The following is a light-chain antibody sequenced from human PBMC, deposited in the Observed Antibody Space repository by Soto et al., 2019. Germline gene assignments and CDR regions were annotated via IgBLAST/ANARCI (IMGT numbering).Light chain of an antibody. CDR3: QQYANWPYT. CDR2: GAS. Sequence: EIVMTQSPATLSVSPGERASLSCRASQSVGSNLAWYQQTAGQAPRLLIYGASTRATGIPARFSGSGSGTNSTLSISSLQSEDFAVYSCQQYANWPYTFGQGTKLEIK. CDR1: QSVGSN. J-gene: IGKJ2*01. V-gene: IGKV3-15*01.